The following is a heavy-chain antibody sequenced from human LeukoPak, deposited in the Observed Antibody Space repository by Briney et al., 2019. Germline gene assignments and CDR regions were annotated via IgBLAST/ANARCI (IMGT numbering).Heavy chain of an antibody. D-gene: IGHD1-20*01. V-gene: IGHV4-34*01. J-gene: IGHJ3*02. CDR2: INHSGST. CDR1: GGSFSGYY. CDR3: ARASSDVYNWNAADAFDI. Sequence: PSETLSLTCAVYGGSFSGYYWSWIRQPPGKGLEWIGEINHSGSTNYNPSLKSRVTISVDTSKNQFSLKLSSVTAADTAVYYCARASSDVYNWNAADAFDIWGQGTMATVSS.